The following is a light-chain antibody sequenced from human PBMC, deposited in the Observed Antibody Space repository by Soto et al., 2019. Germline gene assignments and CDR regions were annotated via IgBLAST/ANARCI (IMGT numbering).Light chain of an antibody. CDR3: SSYTSSSTLV. V-gene: IGLV2-14*01. J-gene: IGLJ1*01. CDR2: DVS. CDR1: SSDVGAYNY. Sequence: QSVLTQPASVSGSPGQSITISCTGTSSDVGAYNYVSWYQQHPGKAPKLLIYDVSNQPSGVSNRFSGSKSGNTASLTISGLQAEDESDYYCSSYTSSSTLVFGTGTKVTVL.